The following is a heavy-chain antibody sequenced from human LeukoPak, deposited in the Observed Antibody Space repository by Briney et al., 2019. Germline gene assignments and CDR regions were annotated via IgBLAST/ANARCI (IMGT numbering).Heavy chain of an antibody. V-gene: IGHV1-3*01. CDR2: INAGNGNT. J-gene: IGHJ6*03. CDR3: ARVRSYRGYMDV. D-gene: IGHD2-15*01. Sequence: ASVKVSCKASGYTFTSYAMHWVRQAPGQRLEWMGWINAGNGNTKYSQKFQGRVTMTRDTSISTAYMELSRLRSDDTAVYYCARVRSYRGYMDVWGKGTTVTVSS. CDR1: GYTFTSYA.